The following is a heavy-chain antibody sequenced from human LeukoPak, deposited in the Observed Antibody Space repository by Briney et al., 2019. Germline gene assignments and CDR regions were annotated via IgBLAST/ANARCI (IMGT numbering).Heavy chain of an antibody. CDR1: GFTFSDHF. D-gene: IGHD6-19*01. CDR3: VRVGSVSGSDYLDY. CDR2: SRNKAKSYTT. V-gene: IGHV3-72*01. J-gene: IGHJ4*02. Sequence: GGSLRLSCAVSGFTFSDHFLDWARQAPGKGLEWVGRSRNKAKSYTTEYAASVKGRFTISRDDSKNSLYLQMNSLETEDTAVYYCVRVGSVSGSDYLDYWGQGTLVTVSP.